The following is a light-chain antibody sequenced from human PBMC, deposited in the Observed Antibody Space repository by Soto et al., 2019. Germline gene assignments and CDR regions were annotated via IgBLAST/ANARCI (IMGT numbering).Light chain of an antibody. J-gene: IGKJ1*01. V-gene: IGKV1-5*01. CDR1: QSVSGW. Sequence: DVQRTQYPSNLSASVGDTVTVTCRASQSVSGWLAWYQQKPGEAPKLLIYDASALPRGVPSRFSGSGSGTKFTLTIASLQPDDFATYYCQQYETFSGKFGPGTKVDIK. CDR2: DAS. CDR3: QQYETFSGK.